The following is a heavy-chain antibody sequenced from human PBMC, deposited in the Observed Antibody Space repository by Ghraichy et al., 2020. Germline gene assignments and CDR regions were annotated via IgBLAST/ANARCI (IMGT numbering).Heavy chain of an antibody. CDR2: ITSSSKSI. V-gene: IGHV3-48*02. J-gene: IGHJ6*02. CDR3: ARASRVVRFYYYDGMDV. Sequence: GGSLRLSCVASGFTFSGYNMNWVRQSPGKALEWVSYITSSSKSIFYADSVKGRFTISRDNAKNSLSLQMNSLRDEDTAVYYCARASRVVRFYYYDGMDVWGQGTTVTVSS. D-gene: IGHD2-21*01. CDR1: GFTFSGYN.